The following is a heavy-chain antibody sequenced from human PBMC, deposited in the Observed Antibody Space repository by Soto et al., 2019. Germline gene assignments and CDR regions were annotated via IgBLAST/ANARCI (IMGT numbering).Heavy chain of an antibody. V-gene: IGHV4-31*03. J-gene: IGHJ5*02. CDR3: ARVRSTTDVGPRFDP. Sequence: SETLSLTCTVSGGSISSGDYYWSWIRQHPGKGLEWIGYIYYSGSTYYNPSLKSRVTISVDTSKNQFSLKLSSVTAADTAVYYCARVRSTTDVGPRFDPWGQGTLVTVSS. CDR1: GGSISSGDYY. D-gene: IGHD2-2*01. CDR2: IYYSGST.